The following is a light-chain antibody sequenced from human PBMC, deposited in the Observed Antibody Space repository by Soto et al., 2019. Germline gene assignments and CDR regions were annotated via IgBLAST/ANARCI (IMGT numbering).Light chain of an antibody. Sequence: DFVMTQSPDSLGVSLGERATINCKSSRSVLYSGNNKNYLTWYQQKPGQPPKLLIYWATIRDSGVPDRFSGSGSGTDFTLTISSLQADDVAVYYCQQYYTSWTFGQGTKVDIK. CDR1: RSVLYSGNNKNY. J-gene: IGKJ1*01. CDR2: WAT. V-gene: IGKV4-1*01. CDR3: QQYYTSWT.